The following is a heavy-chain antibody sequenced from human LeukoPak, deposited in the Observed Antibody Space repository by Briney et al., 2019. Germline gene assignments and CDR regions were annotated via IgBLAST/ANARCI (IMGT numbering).Heavy chain of an antibody. CDR1: GYTFTGYY. CDR3: ALRYYYDSSGSKEIDY. Sequence: EASVKVSCKASGYTFTGYYMHWVRQAPGQGLEWMGRINPNSGGTNYAQKFQGRVTMTRDTSISTAYMELSRLRSDDTAVYCCALRYYYDSSGSKEIDYWGQGTLVTVSS. V-gene: IGHV1-2*06. D-gene: IGHD3-22*01. J-gene: IGHJ4*02. CDR2: INPNSGGT.